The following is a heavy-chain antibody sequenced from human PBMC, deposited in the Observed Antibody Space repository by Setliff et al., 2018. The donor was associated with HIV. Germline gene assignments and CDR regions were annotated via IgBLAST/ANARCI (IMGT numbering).Heavy chain of an antibody. CDR2: IKTEAEGYAT. D-gene: IGHD3-22*01. V-gene: IGHV3-73*01. CDR3: TRPQYIYDNSDSDN. Sequence: GSLRLSCGASGFTFSGSPMHWVRQASGKGLEWVGRIKTEAEGYATAYAASVKGRFTISRDDPKNTAYLQMNSLKTEDTAIYYCTRPQYIYDNSDSDNWGQGALVTVSS. CDR1: GFTFSGSP. J-gene: IGHJ4*02.